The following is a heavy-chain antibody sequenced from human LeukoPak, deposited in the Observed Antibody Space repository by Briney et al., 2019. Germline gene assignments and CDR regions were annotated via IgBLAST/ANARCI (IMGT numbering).Heavy chain of an antibody. CDR1: GYTFTSYP. CDR3: ARCCYDSSCYYCAAFDI. J-gene: IGHJ3*02. V-gene: IGHV1-3*03. D-gene: IGHD3-22*01. Sequence: ASVKVSCKASGYTFTSYPMHWVRQAPGQRLEWMGWINAANGNAKYSQEFQGRVTITRDTSASTAYMELSSLRSEDMAVYYCARCCYDSSCYYCAAFDIWGQGTMVTVSS. CDR2: INAANGNA.